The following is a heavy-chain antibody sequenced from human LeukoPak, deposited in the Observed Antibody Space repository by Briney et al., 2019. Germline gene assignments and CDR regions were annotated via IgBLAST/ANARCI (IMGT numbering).Heavy chain of an antibody. CDR3: ARAYYGSGSYYQQRFDY. CDR1: GFTFSSHS. J-gene: IGHJ4*02. D-gene: IGHD3-10*01. Sequence: GGSLRLSCAASGFTFSSHSMNWVRQAPGKGLEWVSSISSSSSYIYYADSVKGRFTISRDSAKNSLYLQMNSLRAEDTAVYYCARAYYGSGSYYQQRFDYWGQGTLVTVSS. V-gene: IGHV3-21*01. CDR2: ISSSSSYI.